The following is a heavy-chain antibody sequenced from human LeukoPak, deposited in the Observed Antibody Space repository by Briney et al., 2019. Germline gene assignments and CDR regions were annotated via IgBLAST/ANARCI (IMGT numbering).Heavy chain of an antibody. D-gene: IGHD3-22*01. CDR1: GFTVSSNY. CDR2: IYSGGST. J-gene: IGHJ4*02. V-gene: IGHV3-53*01. Sequence: PGGSLRLSCAASGFTVSSNYMSWVRQAPGKGLEWVSVIYSGGSTYYADSVKGRFTISRDNSKNTLYLQMNGLRAEDTAVYYCARALVGSGYYYSSDYWGQGTLVTVSS. CDR3: ARALVGSGYYYSSDY.